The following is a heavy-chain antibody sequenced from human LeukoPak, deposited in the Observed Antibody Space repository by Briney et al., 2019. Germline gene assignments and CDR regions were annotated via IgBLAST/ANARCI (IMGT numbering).Heavy chain of an antibody. V-gene: IGHV3-23*01. CDR3: AKDPTSVGGRHDWLLDS. D-gene: IGHD3-9*01. CDR2: IGFGDDSA. CDR1: GFTFNNYA. Sequence: GGSLRLSCAASGFTFNNYAMSWVRQAPGKGLEWVSTIGFGDDSAYYADSVKGRFTISRDNSKNTLYLQMNYLGAEDTAVYYCAKDPTSVGGRHDWLLDSWGQGTLVTVSS. J-gene: IGHJ5*02.